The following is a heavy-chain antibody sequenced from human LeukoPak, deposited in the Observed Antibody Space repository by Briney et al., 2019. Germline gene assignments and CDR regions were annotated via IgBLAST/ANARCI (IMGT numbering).Heavy chain of an antibody. V-gene: IGHV1-3*01. CDR1: GYTFTSYA. J-gene: IGHJ4*02. CDR2: INAGNGNT. CDR3: ARGFGYYGSGSPSPDFDY. Sequence: ASVKVSFKASGYTFTSYAMHWVRQAPGQRLEWMGWINAGNGNTKYSQKFQGRVTITRDTSASTAYMELSSLRSEDTAVYYCARGFGYYGSGSPSPDFDYWGQGTLVTVSS. D-gene: IGHD3-10*01.